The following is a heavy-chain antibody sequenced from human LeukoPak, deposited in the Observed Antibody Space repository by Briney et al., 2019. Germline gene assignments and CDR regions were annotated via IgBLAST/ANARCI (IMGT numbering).Heavy chain of an antibody. CDR1: GGSICSYY. Sequence: PSETLSLTCTVSGGSICSYYWNWIRQPPGKGLEWIGSIHYSGSTNYNPSLMSRVTMSVDTSKNQVSLRLSSVTAAESAVYYCAARARAVLQESVYWGQGTLVTVSS. CDR3: AARARAVLQESVY. CDR2: IHYSGST. V-gene: IGHV4-59*08. D-gene: IGHD1-1*01. J-gene: IGHJ4*02.